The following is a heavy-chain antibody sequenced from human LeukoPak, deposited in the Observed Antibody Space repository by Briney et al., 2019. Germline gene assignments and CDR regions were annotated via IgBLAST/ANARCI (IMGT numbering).Heavy chain of an antibody. CDR1: GGSFSGYY. CDR2: INHSGST. Sequence: SETLSLTCAVYGGSFSGYYWSWIRQPPGKGLEWIGEINHSGSTNYNPSLKSRVTISVDTSKNQFSLKLSSVTAADTAVYYCARGDYDFWSGRNWFDPWGQGTLVTVSS. CDR3: ARGDYDFWSGRNWFDP. V-gene: IGHV4-34*01. D-gene: IGHD3-3*01. J-gene: IGHJ5*02.